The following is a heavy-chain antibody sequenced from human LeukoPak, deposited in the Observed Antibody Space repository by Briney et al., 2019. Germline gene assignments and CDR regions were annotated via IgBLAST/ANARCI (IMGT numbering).Heavy chain of an antibody. V-gene: IGHV5-51*01. CDR1: GYNFTTYW. J-gene: IGHJ3*02. CDR2: IYPGDSDT. CDR3: ARLIVVVPAAHDAFDI. Sequence: GESLQISCKGSGYNFTTYWIGWVRQMPGKGLEWMGIIYPGDSDTRYSPSFQGQVTISADKSVSTAYLQWSSLKASDTAIYYCARLIVVVPAAHDAFDIWGQGPMVTVSS. D-gene: IGHD2-2*01.